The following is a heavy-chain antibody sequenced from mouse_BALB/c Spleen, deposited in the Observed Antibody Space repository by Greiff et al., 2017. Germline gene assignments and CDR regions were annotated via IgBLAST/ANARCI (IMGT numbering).Heavy chain of an antibody. J-gene: IGHJ1*01. D-gene: IGHD1-1*01. CDR3: ARNFPITTVVATDFDV. CDR1: GFTFSSYA. V-gene: IGHV5-6-5*01. CDR2: ISSGGST. Sequence: EVHLVESGGGLVKPGGSLKLSCAASGFTFSSYAMSWVRQTPEKRLEWVASISSGGSTYYPDSVKGRFTISRDNARNILYLQMSSLRSEDTAMYYCARNFPITTVVATDFDVWGAGTTVTVSS.